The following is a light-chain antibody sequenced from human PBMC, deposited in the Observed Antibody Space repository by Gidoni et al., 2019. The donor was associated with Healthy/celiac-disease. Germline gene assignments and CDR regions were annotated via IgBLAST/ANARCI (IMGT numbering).Light chain of an antibody. CDR2: EVS. V-gene: IGLV2-14*01. Sequence: QSALTQPASVSGSSGQSITISCTGTSSDVGGYNYVSWYQQHPGKAPKLMIYEVSNRPSGVSNRFSGSKSGNTASLTISGLQDEDEADYYCSSYTSSSTLVVFGGGTKLTVL. CDR1: SSDVGGYNY. J-gene: IGLJ2*01. CDR3: SSYTSSSTLVV.